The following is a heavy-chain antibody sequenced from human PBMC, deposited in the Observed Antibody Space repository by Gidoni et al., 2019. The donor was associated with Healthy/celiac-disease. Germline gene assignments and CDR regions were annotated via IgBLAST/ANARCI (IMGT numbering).Heavy chain of an antibody. CDR2: INPNSGGT. Sequence: QVQLVQSGSEVKKPGASVKVSCKASGYTFTGYYMHWVRQAPGQGLEWMGRINPNSGGTNYAQKFQGRVTMTRDTSISTAYMELSRLRSDDTAVYYCARVGELGYCSGGSCSPYYYYGMDVWGQGTTVTVSS. CDR3: ARVGELGYCSGGSCSPYYYYGMDV. J-gene: IGHJ6*02. CDR1: GYTFTGYY. D-gene: IGHD2-15*01. V-gene: IGHV1-2*06.